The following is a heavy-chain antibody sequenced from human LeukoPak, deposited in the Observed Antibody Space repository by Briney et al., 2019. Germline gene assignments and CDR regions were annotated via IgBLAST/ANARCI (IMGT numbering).Heavy chain of an antibody. CDR3: TRMQFYDSTGYSPGHYMDV. J-gene: IGHJ6*03. Sequence: SETLSLTCSVSGGSIINYYWGWIRQPAGKGLEWIGRIYITGTTNYNPSLKSRVTMSVDTSENQVSLKLTSVTAADTAVYYCTRMQFYDSTGYSPGHYMDVWGKGTTVTVSS. V-gene: IGHV4-4*07. CDR2: IYITGTT. CDR1: GGSIINYY. D-gene: IGHD3-22*01.